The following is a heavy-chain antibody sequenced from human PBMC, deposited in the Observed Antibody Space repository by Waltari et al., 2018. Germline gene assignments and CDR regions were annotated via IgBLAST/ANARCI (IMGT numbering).Heavy chain of an antibody. Sequence: QVQLVQSGAEVKKPGAPVKVSCKASGYTFTSEGISRVRQRPGRGLEWMGWISAYNGNTNYAQKLQGRVTMTTDTSTSTAYMELRSLRSDDTAVYYCARDLGEFGLWLRRPPRFDYWGQGTLVTVSS. CDR3: ARDLGEFGLWLRRPPRFDY. CDR1: GYTFTSEG. D-gene: IGHD5-18*01. V-gene: IGHV1-18*01. CDR2: ISAYNGNT. J-gene: IGHJ4*02.